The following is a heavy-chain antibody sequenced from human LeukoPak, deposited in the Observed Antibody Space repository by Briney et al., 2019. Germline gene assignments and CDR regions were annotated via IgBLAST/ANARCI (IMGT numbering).Heavy chain of an antibody. CDR1: GFTFSSYW. CDR2: IKQDGSEK. D-gene: IGHD2-15*01. CDR3: ARGDYCSGGSCYSFGLFYFDY. J-gene: IGHJ4*02. Sequence: PGGSLRLSCAASGFTFSSYWMSWVRQAPGKGLEWVANIKQDGSEKYYVDSVKGRFTISRDNAKNSLYLQMNSLRAEDTAVYYCARGDYCSGGSCYSFGLFYFDYWGQGTLVTVS. V-gene: IGHV3-7*01.